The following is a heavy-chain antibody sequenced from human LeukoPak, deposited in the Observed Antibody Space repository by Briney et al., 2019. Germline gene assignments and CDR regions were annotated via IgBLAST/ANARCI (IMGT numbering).Heavy chain of an antibody. CDR2: INPSGGST. D-gene: IGHD2-21*02. Sequence: ASVKVSCKASGYTFTSYYIHWVRQAPGQGLEWMGIINPSGGSTSYAQKFQGRVTMTRDTSTSTVYMELSSLRSEDTAVYYCASEAYCGGDCPNDAFDIWGQGTMVTVSS. J-gene: IGHJ3*02. CDR1: GYTFTSYY. CDR3: ASEAYCGGDCPNDAFDI. V-gene: IGHV1-46*01.